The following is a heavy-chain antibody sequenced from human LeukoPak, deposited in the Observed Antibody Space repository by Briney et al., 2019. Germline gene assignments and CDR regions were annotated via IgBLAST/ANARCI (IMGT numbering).Heavy chain of an antibody. CDR1: GFTFSSYA. Sequence: GGSLRLSCAASGFTFSSYAMSWVRQAPGKGLEWVSAISGSGGSTYYADSVKGRFTISRDNSKNTLYLQMNSLRAEDTAVYYCAKAPWRQWLVPIDYWGQGTLVTVSS. V-gene: IGHV3-23*01. J-gene: IGHJ4*02. D-gene: IGHD6-19*01. CDR3: AKAPWRQWLVPIDY. CDR2: ISGSGGST.